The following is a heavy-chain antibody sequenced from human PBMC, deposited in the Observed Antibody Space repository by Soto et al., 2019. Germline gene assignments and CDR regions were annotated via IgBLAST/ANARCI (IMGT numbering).Heavy chain of an antibody. CDR3: ARRDTAMGSFDY. CDR1: GGSISSGDYY. Sequence: PSETLSLTCTVSGGSISSGDYYWSWIRQPPGKGLEWIGYIYYSGSTYYNPSLKSRVTISVDTSKNQFSLKLSSVTAADTAVYYCARRDTAMGSFDYWGQGTLVTVSS. V-gene: IGHV4-30-4*01. CDR2: IYYSGST. D-gene: IGHD5-18*01. J-gene: IGHJ4*02.